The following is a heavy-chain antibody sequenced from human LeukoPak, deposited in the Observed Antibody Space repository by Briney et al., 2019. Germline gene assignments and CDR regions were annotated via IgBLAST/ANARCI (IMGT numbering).Heavy chain of an antibody. V-gene: IGHV3-7*01. CDR3: ARGGGDY. CDR1: GFTLSDYW. J-gene: IGHJ4*02. Sequence: GGSLILSCGASGFTLSDYWMTWVRQAPGKGLEWVANIKEDGSDKKYVDSVKGRFTISRDNAKNSLYLQMASLRDEDTAVYYCARGGGDYWGQGTLVTVTS. CDR2: IKEDGSDK. D-gene: IGHD1-26*01.